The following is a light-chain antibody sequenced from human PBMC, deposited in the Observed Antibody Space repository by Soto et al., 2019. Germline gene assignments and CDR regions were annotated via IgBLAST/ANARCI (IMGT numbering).Light chain of an antibody. J-gene: IGKJ2*01. V-gene: IGKV3-20*01. CDR1: QSVSSSY. CDR2: GAS. Sequence: EIVLTQSTGTLSLSPGERATLSCRASQSVSSSYLAWYQQKPGQAPRLLIYGASSRATGIPDRFSGSGSGTDFTLTISRLEPEDFSVYYCQQYGSSPMYTFGQGTKREIK. CDR3: QQYGSSPMYT.